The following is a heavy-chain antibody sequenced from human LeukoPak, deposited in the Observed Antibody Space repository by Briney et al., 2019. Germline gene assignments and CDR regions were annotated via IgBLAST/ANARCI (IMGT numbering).Heavy chain of an antibody. CDR1: GGSFSGYY. D-gene: IGHD1-14*01. Sequence: PSETLSLTCAVYGGSFSGYYWSWIRQPPGKGLEWIGEINHSGSTNYNPSLKSRVTISVDTSKNQFSLKLSSVTAADTAVYYCARGTGWPLDYWGQGTLVTVSS. CDR3: ARGTGWPLDY. CDR2: INHSGST. V-gene: IGHV4-34*01. J-gene: IGHJ4*02.